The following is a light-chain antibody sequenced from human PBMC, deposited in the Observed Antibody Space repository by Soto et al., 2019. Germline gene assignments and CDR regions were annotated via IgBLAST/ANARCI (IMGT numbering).Light chain of an antibody. CDR2: SNN. Sequence: QSVLTQPPSASGTPGLRVTISCSGSSSNIGSNTVNWYQQLPGTAPKLLIYSNNRRPSGVPDRFSGSKSGTSASLAISGLQSEDEADYYCAAWDDSLNGQVFGTGTKVTVL. J-gene: IGLJ1*01. CDR3: AAWDDSLNGQV. V-gene: IGLV1-44*01. CDR1: SSNIGSNT.